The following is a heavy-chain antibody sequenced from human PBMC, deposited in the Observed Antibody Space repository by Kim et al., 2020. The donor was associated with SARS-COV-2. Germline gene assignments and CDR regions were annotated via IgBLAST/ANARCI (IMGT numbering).Heavy chain of an antibody. D-gene: IGHD1-26*01. J-gene: IGHJ6*02. CDR3: ARERKQWELSIRVGYYGMDV. Sequence: GGSLRLSCAASGFTFSSYSMNWVRQAPGKGLEWVSYISSSSSTIYYADSVKGRFTISRDNAKNSLYLQMNSLRDEDTAVYYCARERKQWELSIRVGYYGMDVWGQGTTVTVSS. CDR1: GFTFSSYS. V-gene: IGHV3-48*02. CDR2: ISSSSSTI.